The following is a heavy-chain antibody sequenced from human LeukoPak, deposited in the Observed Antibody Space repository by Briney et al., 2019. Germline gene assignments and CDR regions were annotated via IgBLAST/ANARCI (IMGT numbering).Heavy chain of an antibody. CDR1: GYNFNNYG. CDR2: INPNSGGT. J-gene: IGHJ4*02. Sequence: ASVKVSCKASGYNFNNYGITWVRQAPGQGLEWMGWINPNSGGTNYAQKFQGRVTMTRDTSISTAYMELSRLRSDDTAVYYCARIFRYRDYYDSSGYYGGLCYWGQGTLVTVSS. V-gene: IGHV1-2*02. CDR3: ARIFRYRDYYDSSGYYGGLCY. D-gene: IGHD3-22*01.